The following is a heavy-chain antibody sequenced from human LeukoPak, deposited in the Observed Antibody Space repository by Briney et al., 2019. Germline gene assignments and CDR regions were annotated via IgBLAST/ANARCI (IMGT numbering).Heavy chain of an antibody. CDR2: ISGSGGST. D-gene: IGHD2-15*01. CDR1: GFTFSSYA. CDR3: ARGFTAADAFDI. Sequence: GGSLRLSCAVSGFTFSSYAMSWVRQAPGKGLEWVSAISGSGGSTHYADSVKGRFTISRDNSKNTLYLQMNSLRAEDTAVYYCARGFTAADAFDIWGQGTMVTVSS. V-gene: IGHV3-23*01. J-gene: IGHJ3*02.